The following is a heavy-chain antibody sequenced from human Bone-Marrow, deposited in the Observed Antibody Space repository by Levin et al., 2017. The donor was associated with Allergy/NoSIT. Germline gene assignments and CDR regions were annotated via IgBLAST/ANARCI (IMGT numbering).Heavy chain of an antibody. CDR3: ARGNQWLAPFYFDD. CDR2: ISGNGDNA. CDR1: EYSFSSYG. D-gene: IGHD6-19*01. Sequence: ETLSLTCADSEYSFSSYGMSWVRQAPGMGLEWVASISGNGDNAYYAGSVKGRFTISRDNSKNMLYVEMNSLRAEDTAIYFCARGNQWLAPFYFDDWGQGTLVTVSS. J-gene: IGHJ4*02. V-gene: IGHV3-23*01.